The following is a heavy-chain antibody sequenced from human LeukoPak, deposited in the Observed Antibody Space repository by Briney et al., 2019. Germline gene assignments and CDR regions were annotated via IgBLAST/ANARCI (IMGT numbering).Heavy chain of an antibody. V-gene: IGHV4-39*07. D-gene: IGHD1-1*01. Sequence: SETLSLTCTVSGGSISSSSYYWGWIRQPPGKGLEWIGSIYYSGSTYYNPSLKSRVTISVDTSKNQFSLKLSSVSAADTAVYYCAWARLERYMDVWGKGTTVTVSS. CDR3: AWARLERYMDV. J-gene: IGHJ6*03. CDR1: GGSISSSSYY. CDR2: IYYSGST.